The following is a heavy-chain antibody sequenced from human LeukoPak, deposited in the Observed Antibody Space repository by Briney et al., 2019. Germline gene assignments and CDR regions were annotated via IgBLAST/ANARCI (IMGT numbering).Heavy chain of an antibody. V-gene: IGHV3-7*01. CDR2: IKQDGSEK. D-gene: IGHD3-10*01. CDR3: ARTHDYYGSGSYFDY. J-gene: IGHJ4*02. Sequence: GGSLRLSCAASGFTFSSYWMSWVRQAPGKGLEWVANIKQDGSEKYYVDSVKGRFTISRDNAKNSLYLQMNSLRAEDTAVYYCARTHDYYGSGSYFDYWGQGTLVTVSS. CDR1: GFTFSSYW.